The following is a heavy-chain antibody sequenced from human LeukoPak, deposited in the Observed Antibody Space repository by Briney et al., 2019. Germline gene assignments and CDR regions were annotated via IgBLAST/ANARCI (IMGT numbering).Heavy chain of an antibody. CDR2: ISYDGSNK. Sequence: GGSLRLSCAASGFTFSSYGMHWVRQAPGKGLEWVAVISYDGSNKYYADSVKGRFTISRVNSKNTLYLQMNSLRAEDTAVYYCAKVFTSGWYYYYGMDVWGQGTTVTVSS. D-gene: IGHD6-19*01. V-gene: IGHV3-30*18. CDR1: GFTFSSYG. J-gene: IGHJ6*02. CDR3: AKVFTSGWYYYYGMDV.